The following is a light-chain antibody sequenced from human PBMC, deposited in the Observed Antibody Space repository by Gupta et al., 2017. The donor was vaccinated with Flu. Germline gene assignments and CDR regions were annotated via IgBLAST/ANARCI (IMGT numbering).Light chain of an antibody. CDR1: QPISNY. CDR3: QQYSSLPLT. Sequence: DIQMTQSPSSVSASVGDRVTITCRASQPISNYLAWYQQTPGKAPKLLIYVASSLQSGVPSRFSGSGSGTDFTLTLSILQPEDFATYDCQQYSSLPLTFGPGTRVDV. CDR2: VAS. V-gene: IGKV1-12*01. J-gene: IGKJ3*01.